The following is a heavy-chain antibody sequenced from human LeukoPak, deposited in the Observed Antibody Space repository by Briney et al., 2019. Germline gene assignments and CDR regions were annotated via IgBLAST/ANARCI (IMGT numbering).Heavy chain of an antibody. Sequence: GGSLRLSCAASGFTFSSYSMNWVRQAPGKGLEWVSSISSSSSYIYYADSVKGRFTISRGNAKNSLNLQMNSLRAEDTAVYYCARGWFGESHGMDVWGQGTTVTVSS. CDR1: GFTFSSYS. CDR2: ISSSSSYI. J-gene: IGHJ6*02. D-gene: IGHD3-10*01. CDR3: ARGWFGESHGMDV. V-gene: IGHV3-21*01.